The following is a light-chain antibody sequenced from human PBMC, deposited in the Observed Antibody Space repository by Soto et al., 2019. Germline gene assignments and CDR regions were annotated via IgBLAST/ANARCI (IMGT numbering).Light chain of an antibody. CDR2: EVS. J-gene: IGLJ1*01. V-gene: IGLV2-8*01. CDR3: SSYAGSNNFV. CDR1: SSDVGGYKY. Sequence: QSVLTQPPSASGSPGQSVTISCTGTSSDVGGYKYVSWYQQYPGKAPKVMIYEVSKRPSGVPDRFSGSKSGNTASLTVSGLQAEDEADYYCSSYAGSNNFVFGTGTKVTVL.